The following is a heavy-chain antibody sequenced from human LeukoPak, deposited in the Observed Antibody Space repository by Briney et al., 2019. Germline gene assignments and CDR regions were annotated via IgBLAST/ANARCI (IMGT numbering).Heavy chain of an antibody. Sequence: PGGSLRLSCAASGFTFSSYAMHWVRQAPGKGLEWVAVISYDGSNKYYADSVKGRFTISRDNSKNTLYLQMNSLRAEDTAVYYCARAMLTYYDSSTIDAFDIWGQGTMVTVSS. J-gene: IGHJ3*02. V-gene: IGHV3-30*04. CDR3: ARAMLTYYDSSTIDAFDI. CDR2: ISYDGSNK. CDR1: GFTFSSYA. D-gene: IGHD3-22*01.